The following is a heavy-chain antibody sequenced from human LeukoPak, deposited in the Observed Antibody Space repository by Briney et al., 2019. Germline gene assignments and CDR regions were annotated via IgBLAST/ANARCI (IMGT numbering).Heavy chain of an antibody. V-gene: IGHV1-2*02. Sequence: GTSVKVSCRASGYTFTCYYMHWVRQAPGQGLEWMGWINPNSGGTNYAQKFQGRVTMTRDTSISTAYMELSRLRSDDTAVYYCARDPPDNVMSDQAVNYYYYYYMDVWGKGTTVTVFS. J-gene: IGHJ6*03. CDR3: ARDPPDNVMSDQAVNYYYYYYMDV. CDR2: INPNSGGT. CDR1: GYTFTCYY. D-gene: IGHD6-19*01.